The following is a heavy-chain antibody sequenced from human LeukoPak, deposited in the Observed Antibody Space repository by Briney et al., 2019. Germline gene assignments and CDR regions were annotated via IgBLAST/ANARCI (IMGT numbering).Heavy chain of an antibody. CDR3: ARGEVVVAANDY. Sequence: ASVKVSCKASGYTFTSYDINWVRQATGQGLEWMGWMNPNSGNTGYAQKFQGRVTMTRNTSISTAYMELSSLRSEDTAVYYCARGEVVVAANDYWGQGTLVTVSS. D-gene: IGHD2-15*01. CDR2: MNPNSGNT. CDR1: GYTFTSYD. J-gene: IGHJ4*02. V-gene: IGHV1-8*01.